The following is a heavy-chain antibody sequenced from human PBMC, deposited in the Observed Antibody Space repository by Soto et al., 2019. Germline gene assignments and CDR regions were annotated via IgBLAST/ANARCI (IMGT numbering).Heavy chain of an antibody. CDR2: IIPIFGTA. CDR1: GGTFSIYA. D-gene: IGHD3-22*01. V-gene: IGHV1-69*13. J-gene: IGHJ3*02. CDR3: ASPRGTYYYDSSGYPPDGAFDI. Sequence: SVKVSCTASGGTFSIYAISWVRQAPGQGLEWMGGIIPIFGTANYAQKFQGRVTITADESTSTAYMELSSLRSEDTAVYHCASPRGTYYYDSSGYPPDGAFDIWGQGTMVTVSS.